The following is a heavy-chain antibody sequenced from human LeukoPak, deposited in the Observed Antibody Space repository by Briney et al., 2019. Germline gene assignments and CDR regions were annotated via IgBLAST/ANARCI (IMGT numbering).Heavy chain of an antibody. CDR3: ARVPRDTIFGVVPDY. Sequence: SVKVSCKASGGTFSSYAISWVRQAPGQGLEWMGRIIPILGIANYAQKFQGRVTITADKSTSTAYMELSSLRSEDTAVYYCARVPRDTIFGVVPDYWGPGTLVTVSS. CDR1: GGTFSSYA. CDR2: IIPILGIA. V-gene: IGHV1-69*04. J-gene: IGHJ4*02. D-gene: IGHD3-3*01.